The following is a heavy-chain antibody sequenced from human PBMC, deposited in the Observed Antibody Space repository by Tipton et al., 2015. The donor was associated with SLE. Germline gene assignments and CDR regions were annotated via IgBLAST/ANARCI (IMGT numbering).Heavy chain of an antibody. CDR1: GFTFSSYE. D-gene: IGHD1-26*01. CDR2: ITSSGSTI. CDR3: AREGSGTPDY. Sequence: SLRLSCAASGFTFSSYEMNWVRQAPGKGLEWVSYITSSGSTIYYADSVKGRFTISRDNAKNSLYLQMNSLRAEDTAVYYCAREGSGTPDYWGQGTLVTVSS. V-gene: IGHV3-48*03. J-gene: IGHJ4*02.